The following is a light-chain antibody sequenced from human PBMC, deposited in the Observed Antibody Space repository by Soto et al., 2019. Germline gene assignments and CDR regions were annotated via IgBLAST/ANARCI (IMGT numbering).Light chain of an antibody. CDR2: DIT. J-gene: IGLJ1*01. V-gene: IGLV2-11*01. CDR3: CSYAGIYSYV. Sequence: QSALTQPASVSGSPGQSIAISCTGSSSDVGIYNYVSWYQQHPGKVPKVVVYDITKRPSGVPDRFSGSKSGNTASLTISGLQAEDEADYYCCSYAGIYSYVFGTGTKLTVL. CDR1: SSDVGIYNY.